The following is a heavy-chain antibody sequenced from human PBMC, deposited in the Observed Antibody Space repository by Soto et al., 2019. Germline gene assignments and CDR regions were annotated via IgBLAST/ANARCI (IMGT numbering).Heavy chain of an antibody. CDR1: GGSVSSGSYY. D-gene: IGHD1-26*01. V-gene: IGHV4-61*01. CDR3: ARFGGSYYPYYFDY. Sequence: QVQLQESGPGLVKPSETLSLTCTVSGGSVSSGSYYWSWIRQPPGKGLEWIGYIYYSGSTNYNPSLKSRVTISVDPSKNQFSLKLSSVTAADTAVYYCARFGGSYYPYYFDYWGQGTLVTVSS. CDR2: IYYSGST. J-gene: IGHJ4*02.